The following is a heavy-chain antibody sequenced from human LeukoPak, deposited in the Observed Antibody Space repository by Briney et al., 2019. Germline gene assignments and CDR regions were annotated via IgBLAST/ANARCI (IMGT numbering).Heavy chain of an antibody. CDR1: GYTFTSYG. CDR3: ARDRKYNWNYATLDY. Sequence: SVKVSCKASGYTFTSYGISWVRQAPGQGLEWMGGIIPIFAKTNYAQKFEGRVTITTDKSTSIAYMELSSLRAEDTAVYYCARDRKYNWNYATLDYWGQGTLVTVSS. D-gene: IGHD1-7*01. V-gene: IGHV1-69*05. J-gene: IGHJ4*02. CDR2: IIPIFAKT.